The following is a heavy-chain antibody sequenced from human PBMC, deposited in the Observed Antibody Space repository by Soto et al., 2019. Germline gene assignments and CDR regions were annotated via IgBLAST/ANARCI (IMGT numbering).Heavy chain of an antibody. V-gene: IGHV3-74*01. CDR1: GFTFSSYW. CDR3: ARDGRGYSYGTAGYYYYYYGMDV. CDR2: INSDGSST. Sequence: PWGSLRLSCAASGFTFSSYWMHWVRQAPGKGLVWVSRINSDGSSTSYADSVKGRFTISRDNAKNTLYLQMNSLRAEDTAVYYCARDGRGYSYGTAGYYYYYYGMDVWGQGTTVTVSS. D-gene: IGHD5-18*01. J-gene: IGHJ6*02.